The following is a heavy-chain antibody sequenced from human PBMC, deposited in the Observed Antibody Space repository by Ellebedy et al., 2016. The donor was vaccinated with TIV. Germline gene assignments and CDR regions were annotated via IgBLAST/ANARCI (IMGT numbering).Heavy chain of an antibody. CDR3: ARDYYDSSGPLLWFDP. D-gene: IGHD3-22*01. V-gene: IGHV1-69*06. CDR1: GGTFSSYA. Sequence: AASVKVSCKASGGTFSSYAISWVRQAPGQGLEWMGGIIPIFGTANYAQKFQGRVTITADKSTSTAYMELSSLRSEDTAVYYCARDYYDSSGPLLWFDPWGQGTLVTVSS. CDR2: IIPIFGTA. J-gene: IGHJ5*02.